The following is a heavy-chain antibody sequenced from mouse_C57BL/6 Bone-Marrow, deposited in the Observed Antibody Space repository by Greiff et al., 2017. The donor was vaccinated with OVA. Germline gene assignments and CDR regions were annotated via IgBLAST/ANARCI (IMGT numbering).Heavy chain of an antibody. CDR3: AREDFSWFAY. J-gene: IGHJ3*01. CDR1: GYTFTDYY. Sequence: EVQLQQSGPELVKPGASVKISCKASGYTFTDYYMNWVKQSHGKSLEWIGDINPNNGGTSYNQKFKGKATLTVDKSSSTAYMELRSLTSEDSAVYSCAREDFSWFAYWGQGTLVTVSA. V-gene: IGHV1-26*01. CDR2: INPNNGGT.